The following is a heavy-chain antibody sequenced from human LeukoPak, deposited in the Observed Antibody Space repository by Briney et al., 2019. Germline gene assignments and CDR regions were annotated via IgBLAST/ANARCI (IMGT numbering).Heavy chain of an antibody. V-gene: IGHV1-2*02. CDR1: GYTFTGYY. CDR3: ARYLYCSGGSCYSGWFDP. Sequence: ASVKVSCKASGYTFTGYYMHWVRQAPGQGLEWMGWINPNSGGTNYAQKFQGRVTMNRDTSISTAYMELSRLTSDDTAVYSCARYLYCSGGSCYSGWFDPWGQGTLVTASS. J-gene: IGHJ5*02. CDR2: INPNSGGT. D-gene: IGHD2-15*01.